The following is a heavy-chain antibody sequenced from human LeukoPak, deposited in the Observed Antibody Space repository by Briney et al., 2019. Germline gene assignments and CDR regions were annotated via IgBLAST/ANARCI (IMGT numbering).Heavy chain of an antibody. V-gene: IGHV3-23*01. CDR1: GFTFNNYA. CDR3: AKEPGEYCSSTSCPNWFDS. D-gene: IGHD2-2*01. J-gene: IGHJ5*01. Sequence: GGSLRLSCAASGFTFNNYAMSWVRQAPGKGLEWVSAISASGGTAYYADSVKGRFTISRDNSENTLFLQMNSLRAEDTAVYYCAKEPGEYCSSTSCPNWFDSWGQGTLVTVSS. CDR2: ISASGGTA.